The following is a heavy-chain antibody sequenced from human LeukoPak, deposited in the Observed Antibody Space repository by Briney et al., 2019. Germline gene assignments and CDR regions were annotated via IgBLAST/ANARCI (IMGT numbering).Heavy chain of an antibody. CDR3: AVGGYSYGTTFDY. Sequence: SVKVSCKASGGTFSSYAISWVRQAPGQELEWMGRIIPIFGTANYAQKFQGRVTITTDESTSTAYMELSSLRSEDTAVYYCAVGGYSYGTTFDYWGQGTLVTVSS. D-gene: IGHD5-18*01. V-gene: IGHV1-69*05. CDR1: GGTFSSYA. J-gene: IGHJ4*02. CDR2: IIPIFGTA.